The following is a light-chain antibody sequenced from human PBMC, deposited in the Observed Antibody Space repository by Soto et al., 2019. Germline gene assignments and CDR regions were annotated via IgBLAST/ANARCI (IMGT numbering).Light chain of an antibody. Sequence: QSALTQPASVSGSPGQSITISCTGTSSDVGSYNLVSWYQQHPGKAPKLMIYEVSKWRSGVSNRFSGSKSGNTASLTISWLQAEDEADYYCCSYAGSSTSMFGGGTKLTVL. CDR1: SSDVGSYNL. CDR2: EVS. J-gene: IGLJ3*02. CDR3: CSYAGSSTSM. V-gene: IGLV2-23*02.